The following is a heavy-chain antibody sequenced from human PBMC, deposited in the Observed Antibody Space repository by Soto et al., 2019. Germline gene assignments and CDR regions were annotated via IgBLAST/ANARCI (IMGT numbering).Heavy chain of an antibody. V-gene: IGHV4-59*01. CDR2: MYYNGRI. CDR1: GGSISSYS. Sequence: SETLSLTCTVSGGSISSYSWSWIRQPPGRGLEWIGYMYYNGRIHYSASLKSRVTISVDTSKNQFSLKLSSVTAADTAVYYCARVTSSWGLVSYFDYWGQGTLVTVSS. CDR3: ARVTSSWGLVSYFDY. J-gene: IGHJ4*02. D-gene: IGHD6-13*01.